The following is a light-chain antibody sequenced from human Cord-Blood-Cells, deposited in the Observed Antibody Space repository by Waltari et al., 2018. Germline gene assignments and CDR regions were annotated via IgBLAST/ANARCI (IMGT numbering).Light chain of an antibody. CDR3: RQRSNWPPLT. CDR1: QSVSSN. J-gene: IGKJ4*01. Sequence: EIVSTQPPATLSLPPLERAALACRASQSVSSNLACNQQKPGSAPKLLIYDAANRATCIPARLSGSGSGTDFTLTISSLEPEDYAVYYCRQRSNWPPLTFGGGTKVEIK. CDR2: DAA. V-gene: IGKV3-11*01.